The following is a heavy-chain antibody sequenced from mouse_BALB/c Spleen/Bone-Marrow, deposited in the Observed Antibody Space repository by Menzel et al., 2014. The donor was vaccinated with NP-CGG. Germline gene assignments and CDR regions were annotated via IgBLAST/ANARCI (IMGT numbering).Heavy chain of an antibody. D-gene: IGHD2-4*01. Sequence: QVQLQQSGPELVKPGASVKMSCKASGYTFTDYVISWVKQRTGQGLEWIGEIYPGSGSTYYNEKFKGKATLTADKSSNTAYMQLGSLTSADSAVYFCARCGGLRDFDYWGQGTTLTVSS. CDR3: ARCGGLRDFDY. CDR1: GYTFTDYV. J-gene: IGHJ2*01. CDR2: IYPGSGST. V-gene: IGHV1-77*01.